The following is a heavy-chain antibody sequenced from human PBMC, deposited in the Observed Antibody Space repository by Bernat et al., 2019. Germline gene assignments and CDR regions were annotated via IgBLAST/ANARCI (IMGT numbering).Heavy chain of an antibody. CDR2: IYYSGST. V-gene: IGHV4-59*08. CDR3: ARHGGPRGTVDY. J-gene: IGHJ4*02. D-gene: IGHD3-16*01. Sequence: QVQLQESGPGLVKPSETLSLTCTVSGGSISSYYWSWIRQPPGKGLEWIGYIYYSGSTNYNPSLKSRITISVDTSKNQFSLKLSSVTAAGTAVYYCARHGGPRGTVDYWGQGTLVTVSS. CDR1: GGSISSYY.